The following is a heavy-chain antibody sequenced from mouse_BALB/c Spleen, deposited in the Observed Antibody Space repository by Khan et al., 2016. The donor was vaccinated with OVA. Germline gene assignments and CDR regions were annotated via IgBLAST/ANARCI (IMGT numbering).Heavy chain of an antibody. CDR2: ISYDGSN. D-gene: IGHD1-1*01. Sequence: EVQLQESGPGLVKPSQSLSLTCSVTGYSIISGYYWNWIRQFPGNKLEWMGYISYDGSNNYNPSLKNRISITRDTSKNQFFLQLNSVTTEDTATYNCASDYVGTDCFDYWGQGTTLTVSS. CDR1: GYSIISGYY. CDR3: ASDYVGTDCFDY. J-gene: IGHJ2*01. V-gene: IGHV3-6*02.